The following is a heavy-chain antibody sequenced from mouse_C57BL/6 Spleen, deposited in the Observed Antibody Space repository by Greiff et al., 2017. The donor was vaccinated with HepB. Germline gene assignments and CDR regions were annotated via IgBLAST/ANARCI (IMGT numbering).Heavy chain of an antibody. CDR1: GYTFTSYW. Sequence: QVQLKQPGAELVKPGASVKLSCKASGYTFTSYWMHWVKQRPGQGLEWIGMIHPNSGSTNYNEKFKSKATLTVDKSSSTAYMQLSSLTSEDSAVYYCAREDYGGFDYWGQGTTLTVSS. V-gene: IGHV1-64*01. CDR3: AREDYGGFDY. D-gene: IGHD1-1*01. J-gene: IGHJ2*01. CDR2: IHPNSGST.